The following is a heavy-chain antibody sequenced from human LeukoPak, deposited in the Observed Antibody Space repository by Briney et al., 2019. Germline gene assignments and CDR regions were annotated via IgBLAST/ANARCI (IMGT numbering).Heavy chain of an antibody. J-gene: IGHJ3*02. Sequence: GGSLRLSCAASGFTFDDYAMHWVRQAAGKGLEWVSGISWNSGSIGYADSVKGRFTISRDNAKNSLYLQMNSLRAEDTALYYCAKGLSRNDAFDIWGQGTTVTVSS. CDR1: GFTFDDYA. V-gene: IGHV3-9*01. CDR2: ISWNSGSI. CDR3: AKGLSRNDAFDI.